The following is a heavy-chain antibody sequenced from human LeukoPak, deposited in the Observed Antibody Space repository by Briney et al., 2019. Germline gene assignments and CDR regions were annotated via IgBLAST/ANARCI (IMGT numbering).Heavy chain of an antibody. Sequence: GGSLRLSCAASGFTFSSYGMSWVRQAPGKGLEWVSAISGSGGSTYYADSVKGRFTISRDNSKNTLYLQMNSLRAEDTAVYYCAKGSSSWYEFDYWGQGTLVTVSS. J-gene: IGHJ4*02. CDR1: GFTFSSYG. CDR2: ISGSGGST. V-gene: IGHV3-23*01. D-gene: IGHD6-13*01. CDR3: AKGSSSWYEFDY.